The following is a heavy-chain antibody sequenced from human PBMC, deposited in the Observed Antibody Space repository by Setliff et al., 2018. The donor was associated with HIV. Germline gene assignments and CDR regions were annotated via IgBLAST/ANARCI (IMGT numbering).Heavy chain of an antibody. CDR1: RGSLSSGGYY. CDR3: ARMGAARPLYYYGMDV. V-gene: IGHV4-31*03. J-gene: IGHJ6*02. D-gene: IGHD6-6*01. CDR2: SYHSGSP. Sequence: SETLSLTCSVFRGSLSSGGYYWSWIRQRPGKGLEWIGYSYHSGSPSYNPSLKSRTTISVDTSKNEFSLKLSSLTAADTAVYYCARMGAARPLYYYGMDVWGRGTTVTVS.